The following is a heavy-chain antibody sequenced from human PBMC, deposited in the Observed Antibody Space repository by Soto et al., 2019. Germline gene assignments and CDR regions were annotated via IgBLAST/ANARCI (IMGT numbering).Heavy chain of an antibody. Sequence: SETLSLTCTVSGGSISSYYWSWIRQPPGKGLEWIGYIYYSGSTNYNPSLKSRVTISVDTSKNQFSLKVSSVTAADTAVYYCARSSAARWYYFDYWGQGTLVTVSS. J-gene: IGHJ4*02. V-gene: IGHV4-59*01. D-gene: IGHD6-13*01. CDR3: ARSSAARWYYFDY. CDR1: GGSISSYY. CDR2: IYYSGST.